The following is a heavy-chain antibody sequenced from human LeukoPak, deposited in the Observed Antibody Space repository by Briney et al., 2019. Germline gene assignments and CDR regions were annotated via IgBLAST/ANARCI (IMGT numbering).Heavy chain of an antibody. CDR1: GFTVSSNY. Sequence: GGSLRLSCAASGFTVSSNYMSWVRQAPGKGLEWVSGINWNGGSTGYADSVKGRFTISRDNAKNSLYLQMNSLRAEDTALYHCARVGKDFGVVGAYYFDYWGQGTLVTVSS. V-gene: IGHV3-20*01. CDR3: ARVGKDFGVVGAYYFDY. CDR2: INWNGGST. J-gene: IGHJ4*02. D-gene: IGHD2-15*01.